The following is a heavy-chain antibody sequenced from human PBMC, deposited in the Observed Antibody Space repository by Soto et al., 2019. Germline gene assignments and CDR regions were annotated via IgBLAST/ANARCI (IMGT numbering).Heavy chain of an antibody. CDR1: GNSFNNW. CDR3: ARRGLYDSSGYYDGDYYYGMDV. CDR2: IYPGDSYT. V-gene: IGHV5-10-1*01. Sequence: GESLKISCKGLGNSFNNWIGWVRQMPGKGLEWVGIIYPGDSYTNYSPSFQGHVTISADKSISTAYLQWSSLKASDTAMYYCARRGLYDSSGYYDGDYYYGMDVWGQGTTVTVSS. D-gene: IGHD3-22*01. J-gene: IGHJ6*02.